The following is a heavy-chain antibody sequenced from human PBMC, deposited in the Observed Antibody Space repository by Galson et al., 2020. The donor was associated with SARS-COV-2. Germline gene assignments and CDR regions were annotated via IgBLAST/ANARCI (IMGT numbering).Heavy chain of an antibody. J-gene: IGHJ5*02. Sequence: SETLPLTCTVSGASIMSYYWSCIRKSPGKGLEWNGNINNHRGSTNYNPSLNSRATMSVDTSKNQFSLKLRSVTAADTAVYYCARGFNGLSGTRFDPWGQGTLVTVSS. CDR2: INNHRGST. D-gene: IGHD1-20*01. CDR1: GASIMSYY. CDR3: ARGFNGLSGTRFDP. V-gene: IGHV4-59*01.